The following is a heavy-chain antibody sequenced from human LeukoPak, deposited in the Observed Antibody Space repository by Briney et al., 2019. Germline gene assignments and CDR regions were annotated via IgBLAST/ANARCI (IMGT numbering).Heavy chain of an antibody. CDR2: ISSTCTYI. D-gene: IGHD4-11*01. CDR3: ARNLDYNTGFDY. V-gene: IGHV3-21*01. J-gene: IGHJ4*02. Sequence: GESLRLSCATSGFTFSSSTFGSDTMNWVRQAPGKGLEWVSSISSTCTYIYYTDSVKVRFTISRDIANRLLYLQMNSLQADDTAVYYCARNLDYNTGFDYWGQGTLVTVSS. CDR1: GFTFSSSTFGSDT.